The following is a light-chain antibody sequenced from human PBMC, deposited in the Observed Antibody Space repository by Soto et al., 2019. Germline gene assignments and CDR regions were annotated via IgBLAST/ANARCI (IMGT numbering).Light chain of an antibody. CDR1: QSVSSTF. CDR3: QQYDSSRT. CDR2: GSS. V-gene: IGKV3-20*01. Sequence: EIVLTQSPGTLSLSPGERATLSCRASQSVSSTFLAWYQQKPGQAPRVLIYGSSARAAGIPDRFSGSGSGTDFTLTISRLEPEDFAVYYCQQYDSSRTFGHGTKVEMK. J-gene: IGKJ1*01.